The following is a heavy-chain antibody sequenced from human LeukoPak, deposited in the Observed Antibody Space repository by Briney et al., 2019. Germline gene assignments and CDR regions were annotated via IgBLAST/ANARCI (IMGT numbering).Heavy chain of an antibody. CDR1: GFTFSSSG. V-gene: IGHV3-30*02. CDR2: ISYDGSNR. Sequence: GGSLRLSCAASGFTFSSSGMHWVRQAPGKGLEWVAFISYDGSNRYYADSVKGRFTISRDNSKNTLYLQMNSLRAEDTAVYYCAKETRGSYSDYWGQGTLVAVSS. J-gene: IGHJ4*02. CDR3: AKETRGSYSDY. D-gene: IGHD5-12*01.